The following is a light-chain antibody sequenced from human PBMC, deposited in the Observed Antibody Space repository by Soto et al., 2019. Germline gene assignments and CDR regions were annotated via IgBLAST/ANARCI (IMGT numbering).Light chain of an antibody. V-gene: IGKV3-20*01. CDR1: QSVSSSY. CDR2: AAS. Sequence: EIVLTQSPGTLSLSPGERATLSCRASQSVSSSYLAWYQQKPGQAPRLLIYAASSRATGIPDRFSGSGSGTDFTLTISRLEPEAFAVYYCQQYGSSPTTFGGGTKVEIK. J-gene: IGKJ4*01. CDR3: QQYGSSPTT.